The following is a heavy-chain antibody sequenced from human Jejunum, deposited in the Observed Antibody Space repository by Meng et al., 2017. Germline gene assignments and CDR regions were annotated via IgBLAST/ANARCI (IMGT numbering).Heavy chain of an antibody. V-gene: IGHV3-21*01. CDR3: ARDIPHTDYGLDV. CDR1: GFTFSSYT. Sequence: GGSLRLSCAVSGFTFSSYTMNWVRQAPGKGLEWVSPISSRSTSIYYTDPVKGRFTISRDNAKNSLYLQMNSLRAEDTGVYYCARDIPHTDYGLDVWGQGTTVTVSS. CDR2: ISSRSTSI. D-gene: IGHD2-2*02. J-gene: IGHJ6*02.